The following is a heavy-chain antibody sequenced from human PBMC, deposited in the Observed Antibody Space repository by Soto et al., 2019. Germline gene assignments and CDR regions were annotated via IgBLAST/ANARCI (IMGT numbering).Heavy chain of an antibody. V-gene: IGHV1-3*01. Sequence: ASVKVSCKASGYTFTSYAMHWVRQAPGQRLEWMGWINAGNGNTKYSQKFQGRVTITRDTSASTAYMELSSLRSEDTAVYYCAISYYDILTGYPDWYYYGMDVWGQGTTVTV. CDR2: INAGNGNT. CDR1: GYTFTSYA. J-gene: IGHJ6*02. CDR3: AISYYDILTGYPDWYYYGMDV. D-gene: IGHD3-9*01.